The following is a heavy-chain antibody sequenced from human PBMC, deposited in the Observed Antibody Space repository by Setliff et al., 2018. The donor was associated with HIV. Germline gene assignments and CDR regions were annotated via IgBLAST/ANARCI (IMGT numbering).Heavy chain of an antibody. V-gene: IGHV4-34*01. Sequence: PSETLSLTCAVYGGSFSGYYWSWIRQSPGKGLEWIGEINHSGSTKYNPSLKSRVTISVDTSKNQFSLKLSSVTAADTAVYYCARGARLLAGYSDRWDYYYMGVWGKGTTVTVSS. CDR3: ARGARLLAGYSDRWDYYYMGV. D-gene: IGHD6-13*01. J-gene: IGHJ6*03. CDR1: GGSFSGYY. CDR2: INHSGST.